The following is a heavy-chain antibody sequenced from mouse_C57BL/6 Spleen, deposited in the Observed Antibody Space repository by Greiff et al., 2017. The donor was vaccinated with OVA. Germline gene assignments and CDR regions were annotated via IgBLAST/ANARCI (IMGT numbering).Heavy chain of an antibody. J-gene: IGHJ3*01. V-gene: IGHV1-15*01. Sequence: VQLQQSGAELVRPGASVTLSCKASGYTFTDYEMHWVKQTPVHGLAWIGGIDPETGGTAYNQKFKGKAIMTADKSSSTAYMELRSLTSEDAAVYCCRRARGFAYWGQGTLVTVSA. CDR1: GYTFTDYE. CDR2: IDPETGGT. CDR3: RRARGFAY.